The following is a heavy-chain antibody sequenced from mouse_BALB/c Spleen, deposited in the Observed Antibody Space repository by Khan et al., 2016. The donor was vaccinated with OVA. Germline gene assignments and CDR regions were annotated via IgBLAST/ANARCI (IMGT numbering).Heavy chain of an antibody. D-gene: IGHD1-2*01. CDR1: GYSFTSGYG. J-gene: IGHJ2*01. CDR2: ISYSGST. Sequence: EVKLEESGPGLVKPSQSLSLTCTVTGYSFTSGYGWNWIRQFPGNKLEWMGYISYSGSTNYNPSLKSRIYITRDTSKNQFFLQVNSVTTEDTATYYCARTARIKYWGQGTTLTVSS. V-gene: IGHV3-2*02. CDR3: ARTARIKY.